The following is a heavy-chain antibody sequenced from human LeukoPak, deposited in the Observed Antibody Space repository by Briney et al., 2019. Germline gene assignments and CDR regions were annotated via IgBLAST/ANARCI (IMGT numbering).Heavy chain of an antibody. CDR2: IIPILGIA. D-gene: IGHD5-18*01. CDR3: ASGYSYGSPFDY. V-gene: IGHV1-69*02. J-gene: IGHJ4*02. CDR1: GGTFSSYT. Sequence: GASVKVSCKASGGTFSSYTISWVRPAPGQGLEWMGRIIPILGIANYAQKFQGRVTITADKSTSTAYMELSSLRSEDTAVYYCASGYSYGSPFDYWGQGTLVTVSS.